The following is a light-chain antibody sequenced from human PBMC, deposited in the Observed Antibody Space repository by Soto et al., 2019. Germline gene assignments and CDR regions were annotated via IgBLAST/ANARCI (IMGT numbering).Light chain of an antibody. CDR1: QSISSW. CDR3: QQYNSYSGT. V-gene: IGKV1-5*01. CDR2: DAS. J-gene: IGKJ1*01. Sequence: DIQMTQSPSTLSASVGDRVTITCRASQSISSWLAWYQQKPGKAPKLLIYDASSVESGVPSRVSGSGSGTEFTLNISSLQPDDFATYYCQQYNSYSGTFGQETKVEIK.